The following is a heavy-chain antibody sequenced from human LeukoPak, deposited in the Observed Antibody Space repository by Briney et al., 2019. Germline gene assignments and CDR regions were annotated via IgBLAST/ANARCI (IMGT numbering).Heavy chain of an antibody. Sequence: SQTLSLTCAISGDSVSSNSAAWNWIRQSPSRGLEWLGRTYYRSKWYNDYAVSVKSRITINPDTSKNQFSLKLSSVTAADTAVYYCARHGGRSYYYDSSGYRNWGQGTLVTVSS. D-gene: IGHD3-22*01. V-gene: IGHV6-1*01. CDR1: GDSVSSNSAA. CDR3: ARHGGRSYYYDSSGYRN. J-gene: IGHJ4*02. CDR2: TYYRSKWYN.